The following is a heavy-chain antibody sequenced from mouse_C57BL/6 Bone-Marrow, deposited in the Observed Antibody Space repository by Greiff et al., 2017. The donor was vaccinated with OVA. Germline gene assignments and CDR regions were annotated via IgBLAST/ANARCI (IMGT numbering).Heavy chain of an antibody. CDR1: GYTFTSYG. V-gene: IGHV1-81*01. CDR3: ARGLRGFDY. D-gene: IGHD1-1*01. Sequence: VQGVESGAELARPGASVKLSCKASGYTFTSYGISWVKQRTGQGLEWIGEIYPRSGNTYYNEKFKGKATLTADKSSSTAYMELRSLTSEDSAVYFCARGLRGFDYWGQGTTLTVSS. J-gene: IGHJ2*01. CDR2: IYPRSGNT.